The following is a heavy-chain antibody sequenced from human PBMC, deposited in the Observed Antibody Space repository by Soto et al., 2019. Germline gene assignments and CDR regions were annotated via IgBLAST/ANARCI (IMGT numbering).Heavy chain of an antibody. CDR1: GGSISSYY. Sequence: SETLSLTCTVSGGSISSYYWSWIRQPPGKGLEWIGYIYYSGSTNYNPSLKSRVTISVDTSKNQFSLKLSSVTAADTAVYYCARDGNYYDSSGYYYYYGMDVWGQGTTVTVSS. V-gene: IGHV4-59*01. J-gene: IGHJ6*02. CDR2: IYYSGST. CDR3: ARDGNYYDSSGYYYYYGMDV. D-gene: IGHD3-22*01.